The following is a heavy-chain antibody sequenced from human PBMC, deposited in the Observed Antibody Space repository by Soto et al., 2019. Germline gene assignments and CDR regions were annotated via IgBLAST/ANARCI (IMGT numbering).Heavy chain of an antibody. J-gene: IGHJ4*02. Sequence: EVQLVESGGGLVQPGGSLRLSCAASGFTFSDYWMSWVRQAPGKGLEWVASINQDGSDRRYVDSMRGRFTVSRDNTENSLYLQMNSLRVEDTAVYFCAGLYGSVTTYDYWGQGTLATVSS. CDR2: INQDGSDR. D-gene: IGHD6-19*01. V-gene: IGHV3-7*01. CDR1: GFTFSDYW. CDR3: AGLYGSVTTYDY.